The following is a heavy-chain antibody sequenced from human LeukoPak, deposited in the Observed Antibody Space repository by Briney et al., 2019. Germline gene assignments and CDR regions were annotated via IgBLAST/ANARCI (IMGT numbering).Heavy chain of an antibody. D-gene: IGHD5-24*01. V-gene: IGHV4-34*01. CDR1: GGSFSGYY. J-gene: IGHJ3*02. Sequence: SETLSLTCAVYGGSFSGYYWSWIRQPPGRGLEWIGEINHSGSTNYNPSLKSRVTISVDTSKNQFSLKLSSVTAADTAVYYCARERDGYNHDAFDIWGQGTMVTVSS. CDR3: ARERDGYNHDAFDI. CDR2: INHSGST.